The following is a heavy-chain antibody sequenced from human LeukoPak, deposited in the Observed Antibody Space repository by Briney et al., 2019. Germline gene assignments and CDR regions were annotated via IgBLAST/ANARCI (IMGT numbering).Heavy chain of an antibody. CDR2: ISSNGGGT. CDR1: GFTFSSYA. Sequence: PGGSLRLCCAASGFTFSSYAMYWVRQAPGKGLEYVSSISSNGGGTYYANSVKGRFTISRDNSKNTLFLQMGSLRAEDMAVYYCARVTAGGVFDYWGQGTLVTVSS. CDR3: ARVTAGGVFDY. V-gene: IGHV3-64*01. D-gene: IGHD3-16*01. J-gene: IGHJ4*02.